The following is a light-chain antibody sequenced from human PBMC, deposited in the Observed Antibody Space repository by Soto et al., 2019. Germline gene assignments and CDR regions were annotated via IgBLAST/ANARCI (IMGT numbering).Light chain of an antibody. V-gene: IGLV2-8*01. CDR3: SSYVGSNIWV. J-gene: IGLJ3*02. CDR1: SSDVGAYKY. Sequence: QSVLTQPPSASGSPGQSVTISCTGTSSDVGAYKYDSWYQQYPGKAPKLMIYKVSKRPSAVPDRFSGSKSGNTASLTVSGLQADDEADYYCSSYVGSNIWVFGGGTKLTVL. CDR2: KVS.